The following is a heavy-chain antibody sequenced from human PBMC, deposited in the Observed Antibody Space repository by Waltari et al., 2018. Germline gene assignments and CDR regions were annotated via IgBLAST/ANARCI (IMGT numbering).Heavy chain of an antibody. CDR1: GFTFSSYG. D-gene: IGHD6-19*01. Sequence: QVQLVESGGGVVQPGGSLRLSCAASGFTFSSYGMHWVRQAPGEGREWVACIRYDGSNKYYADSVKGRVTISRDNSKNTLYLQMNSLRAEDTAVYYCAKDIVAVAGTNYWGQGTLVTVSS. J-gene: IGHJ4*02. V-gene: IGHV3-30*02. CDR2: IRYDGSNK. CDR3: AKDIVAVAGTNY.